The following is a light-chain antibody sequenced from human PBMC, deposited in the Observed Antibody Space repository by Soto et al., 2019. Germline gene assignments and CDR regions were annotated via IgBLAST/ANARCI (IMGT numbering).Light chain of an antibody. Sequence: DIQMTQSPSTLSASVGDRVTITCRASQSVGNSLAWYQQKPGRAPNLLIYKTSSLESGVPFRFSGSGSETEFTLTINSLQPDDAVTYYCQQYYRYPLTFGGGTKVEV. CDR3: QQYYRYPLT. CDR2: KTS. V-gene: IGKV1-5*03. CDR1: QSVGNS. J-gene: IGKJ4*01.